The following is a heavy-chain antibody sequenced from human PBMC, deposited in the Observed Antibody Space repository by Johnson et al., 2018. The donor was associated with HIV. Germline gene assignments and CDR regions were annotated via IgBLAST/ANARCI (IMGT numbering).Heavy chain of an antibody. Sequence: VQLVESGGGVVRPGGSLRLSCAASGFTFDDYGMSWVRQAPGKGLEWVSGISWNSGRTSYADSVKGRFTISRDNAKNSLYLQMNNVRAEDTALYFCARASNYYDSFGYYRRGGGSDIWGQGTMVTVSS. CDR1: GFTFDDYG. CDR3: ARASNYYDSFGYYRRGGGSDI. CDR2: ISWNSGRT. D-gene: IGHD3-22*01. V-gene: IGHV3-20*04. J-gene: IGHJ3*02.